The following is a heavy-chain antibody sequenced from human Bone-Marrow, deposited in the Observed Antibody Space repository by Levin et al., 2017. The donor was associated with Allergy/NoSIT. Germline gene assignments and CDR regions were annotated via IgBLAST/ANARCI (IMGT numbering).Heavy chain of an antibody. CDR2: INPSGGST. D-gene: IGHD6-19*01. CDR1: GYTFTSDY. CDR3: ARSVAATGALGY. V-gene: IGHV1-46*01. J-gene: IGHJ4*02. Sequence: ASVKVSCKASGYTFTSDYMHWVRQAPGQGLEWMSIINPSGGSTIYAQKFQGRVTMTSDTSTSTVYLELRSLRSEDTAVYYCARSVAATGALGYWGLGTLVTVSS.